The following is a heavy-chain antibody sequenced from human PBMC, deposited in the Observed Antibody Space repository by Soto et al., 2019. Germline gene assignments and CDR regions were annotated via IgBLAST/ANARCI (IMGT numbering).Heavy chain of an antibody. CDR3: ARDGMMVVAATKDYYYGMDV. V-gene: IGHV1-18*04. D-gene: IGHD2-15*01. CDR2: ISAYNGNT. J-gene: IGHJ6*02. CDR1: GYTFTSYG. Sequence: ASVKVSCKASGYTFTSYGISWVRQAPGEGLEGMGWISAYNGNTNYAQKLQGRVTMTADTSTSTAYMELRSLRSDDTAVYYCARDGMMVVAATKDYYYGMDVWGQGPTLTVYS.